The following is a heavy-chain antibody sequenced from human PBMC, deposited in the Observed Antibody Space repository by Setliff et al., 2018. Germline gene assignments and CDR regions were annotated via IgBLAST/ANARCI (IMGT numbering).Heavy chain of an antibody. V-gene: IGHV4-61*09. CDR1: DDSLSSRHYY. J-gene: IGHJ6*03. Sequence: TLSLTCPVSDDSLSSRHYYWSWIRQPAGKGLEWLGQIYTSWSTNYNPSLKGRATLSIDASKRQFSLKLTSVTAADTAVYYCARMSGFQYMDVWGKGTTVTVSS. D-gene: IGHD3-3*01. CDR2: IYTSWST. CDR3: ARMSGFQYMDV.